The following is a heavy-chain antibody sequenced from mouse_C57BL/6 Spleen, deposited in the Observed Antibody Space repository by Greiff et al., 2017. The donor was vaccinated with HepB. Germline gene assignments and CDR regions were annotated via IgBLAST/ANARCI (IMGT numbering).Heavy chain of an antibody. D-gene: IGHD2-4*01. V-gene: IGHV1-55*01. CDR2: IYPGSGST. Sequence: QVQLQQSGAELVKPEASVKMSCKASGYTFTSYWITWVKQRPGQGLEWIGDIYPGSGSTNYNEKFKSKATLTVDTSSSTAYMQLSSLTSEDSAVYYCAYDYDSYWGQGTLVTVSA. CDR3: AYDYDSY. CDR1: GYTFTSYW. J-gene: IGHJ3*01.